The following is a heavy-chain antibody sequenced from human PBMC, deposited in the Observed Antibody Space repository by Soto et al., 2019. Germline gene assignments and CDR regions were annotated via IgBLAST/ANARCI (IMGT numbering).Heavy chain of an antibody. D-gene: IGHD1-26*01. CDR3: IRDDPGLGIDH. J-gene: IGHJ4*02. V-gene: IGHV3-74*03. Sequence: EVQLVESGGGLVQPGGSLRLSCEASGFTFRNYWMHWVRQPPGKGPEWVSNIPSDGTDVTYADFVRGRFTISRDDAKNTLSLQMDSLRVEDTAMYYCIRDDPGLGIDHWGQGTLVTVSS. CDR2: IPSDGTDV. CDR1: GFTFRNYW.